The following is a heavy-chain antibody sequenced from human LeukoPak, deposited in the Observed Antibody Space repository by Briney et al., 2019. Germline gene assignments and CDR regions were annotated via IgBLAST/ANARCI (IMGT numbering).Heavy chain of an antibody. D-gene: IGHD2-2*01. CDR2: ISAYNGST. V-gene: IGHV1-18*01. CDR3: ARQDQLLGTFDY. CDR1: GYTFTSYG. Sequence: GASVNVSCKASGYTFTSYGISWVRQAPGQGLEWMGWISAYNGSTNYAQKLQGRVTMTTDTSTSTAYMELRSLRSDDTAVYYCARQDQLLGTFDYWGQGTLVTVSS. J-gene: IGHJ4*02.